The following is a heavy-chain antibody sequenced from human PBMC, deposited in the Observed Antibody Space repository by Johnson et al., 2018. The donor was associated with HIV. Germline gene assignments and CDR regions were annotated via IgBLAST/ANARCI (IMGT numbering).Heavy chain of an antibody. CDR3: TRESGTREQWLVSSACEI. V-gene: IGHV3-15*01. CDR1: GFNFSNAW. J-gene: IGHJ3*02. D-gene: IGHD6-19*01. Sequence: VQLVESGGGLVKPGGSLRLSCTASGFNFSNAWMSWVRQAPGKGLEWVGRIKSKTDGGTTEYAASVKGRFTISRDDSKSIAYLQMNSLKTEDTAVYYGTRESGTREQWLVSSACEIWGQGTMGTVSS. CDR2: IKSKTDGGTT.